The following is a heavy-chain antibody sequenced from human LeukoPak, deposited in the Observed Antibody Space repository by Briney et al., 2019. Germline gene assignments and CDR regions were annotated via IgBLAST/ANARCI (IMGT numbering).Heavy chain of an antibody. CDR1: GGSISSGGYY. V-gene: IGHV4-31*03. CDR3: ARGAPRYDSSGYYHSVDY. CDR2: IYYSGST. D-gene: IGHD3-22*01. J-gene: IGHJ4*02. Sequence: SQTLSLTCTVSGGSISSGGYYWSWIRQHPGKGLEWIGYIYYSGSTYYNPSLKSRVTISVDTSKNQFSLKLSSVTAADTAVYYCARGAPRYDSSGYYHSVDYWGQGTLVTVSS.